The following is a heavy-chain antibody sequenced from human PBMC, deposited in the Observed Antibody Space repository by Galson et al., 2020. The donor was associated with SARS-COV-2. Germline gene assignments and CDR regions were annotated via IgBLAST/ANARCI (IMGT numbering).Heavy chain of an antibody. CDR1: GFTFSSYA. D-gene: IGHD6-19*01. CDR2: ISDTGGTT. V-gene: IGHV3-23*01. J-gene: IGHJ5*02. Sequence: GGSLRLSCAASGFTFSSYAMSWVRQAPGKGLEWVSSISDTGGTTYYADSVKGRFTISRDNSKSTLYLQMNSLRADDTAVFYCARGWLQPSPWGQGTLVTVSS. CDR3: ARGWLQPSP.